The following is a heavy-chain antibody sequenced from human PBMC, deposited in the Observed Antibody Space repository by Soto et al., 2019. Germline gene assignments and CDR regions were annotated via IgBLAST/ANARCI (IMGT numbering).Heavy chain of an antibody. D-gene: IGHD6-19*01. Sequence: QVQLQESGPGLVKPSQTLSLTCTVSGGSISSGGYYWSWISQHPGKGLEWIGYIYYSGSTYYNPSLKSRVTISVDTSKNQFSLKLSSVTAADTAVYYCARAEYSSGWYGYFDYWGQGTLVTVSS. CDR1: GGSISSGGYY. CDR3: ARAEYSSGWYGYFDY. CDR2: IYYSGST. J-gene: IGHJ4*02. V-gene: IGHV4-31*03.